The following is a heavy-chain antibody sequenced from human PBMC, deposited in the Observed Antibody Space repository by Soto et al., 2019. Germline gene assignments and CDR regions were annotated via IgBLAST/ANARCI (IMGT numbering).Heavy chain of an antibody. V-gene: IGHV3-23*01. CDR3: AKDPSPTYCSGGNCYNY. Sequence: PGGSLRLSCAASGFTFDDYGMSWVRQAPGKGLEWVSVIGSGGGSTYYADSVKGRFTISRDNSNNTLYLQMKSLRAEDTAIYYCAKDPSPTYCSGGNCYNYWGQGTLVTVSS. D-gene: IGHD2-15*01. CDR1: GFTFDDYG. J-gene: IGHJ4*02. CDR2: IGSGGGST.